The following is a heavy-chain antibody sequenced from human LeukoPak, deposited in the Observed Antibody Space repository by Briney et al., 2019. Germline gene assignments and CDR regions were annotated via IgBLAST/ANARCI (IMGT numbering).Heavy chain of an antibody. D-gene: IGHD1-14*01. CDR3: ARVHTYNSGFYYSYYMDV. CDR1: GFTFSNAW. CDR2: IKQDGSEK. Sequence: GGSLRLSCAASGFTFSNAWMSWVRQAPGKGLEWVANIKQDGSEKYYVDSVKGRFTISRDNTKNSLYLQMNSLRAEDTAVYYCARVHTYNSGFYYSYYMDVWGKGTTVTVSS. J-gene: IGHJ6*03. V-gene: IGHV3-7*01.